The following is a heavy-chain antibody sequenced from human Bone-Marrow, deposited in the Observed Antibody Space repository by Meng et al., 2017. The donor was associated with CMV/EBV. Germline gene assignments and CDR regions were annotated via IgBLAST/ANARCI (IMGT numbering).Heavy chain of an antibody. V-gene: IGHV4-34*01. CDR1: GWSFSGYY. D-gene: IGHD3-16*01. CDR2: IKHSGDT. Sequence: QVQLQQSVAGLLKPSETLSLTCGVYGWSFSGYYWSWVWQPPGKGLEWIGGIKHSGDTNYNPSLKSRFTISLDMSKNQFSLNLRSVTAADTAVYFCARDEEGILGHWGQGTLVTVSS. CDR3: ARDEEGILGH. J-gene: IGHJ4*02.